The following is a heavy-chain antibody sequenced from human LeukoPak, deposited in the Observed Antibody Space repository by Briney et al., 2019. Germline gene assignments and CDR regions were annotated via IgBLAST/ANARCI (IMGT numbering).Heavy chain of an antibody. CDR2: INHSGST. CDR1: GGSFSGYY. CDR3: ARVRQLVGIYYYYYYMDV. J-gene: IGHJ6*03. Sequence: SETLSLTCTVYGGSFSGYYWGWIRQPPGKGLEWIGEINHSGSTNYNPSLKSRVTISVDTSKNQFSLKLSSVTAADTAVYYCARVRQLVGIYYYYYYMDVWGKGTTVTVSS. V-gene: IGHV4-34*01. D-gene: IGHD6-6*01.